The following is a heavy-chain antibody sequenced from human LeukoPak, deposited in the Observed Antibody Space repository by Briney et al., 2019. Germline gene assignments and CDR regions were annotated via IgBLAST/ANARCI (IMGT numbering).Heavy chain of an antibody. CDR2: ISSTSSTV. CDR1: GFTFSSYS. Sequence: GGSLRLSCAVSGFTFSSYSMTWVRLAPGKGLEWVSYISSTSSTVYYADSVKGRFTISRDNAKNSLYLQMNSLRAEDTAVYYCARDNRGLAYYYDSSGYYGMGYWGQGTLVTVSS. J-gene: IGHJ4*02. V-gene: IGHV3-48*04. D-gene: IGHD3-22*01. CDR3: ARDNRGLAYYYDSSGYYGMGY.